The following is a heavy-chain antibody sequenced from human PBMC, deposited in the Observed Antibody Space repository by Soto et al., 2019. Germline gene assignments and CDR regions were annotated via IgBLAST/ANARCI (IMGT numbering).Heavy chain of an antibody. CDR2: ISAYNGNR. V-gene: IGHV1-18*04. J-gene: IGHJ6*02. CDR1: GYTFTSYG. Sequence: QVQLVQSGAEVKKPGASVKVSCKASGYTFTSYGISWVRQAPGQGLEWMGWISAYNGNRNYAQKLQDRVTMTTDTSTSTDYMELRSLRSDDTAVYYCARVAYDFWSSYYYGMDVWGQGTTVTVSS. D-gene: IGHD3-3*01. CDR3: ARVAYDFWSSYYYGMDV.